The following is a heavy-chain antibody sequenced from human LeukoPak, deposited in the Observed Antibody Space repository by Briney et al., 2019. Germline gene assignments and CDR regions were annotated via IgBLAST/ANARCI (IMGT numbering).Heavy chain of an antibody. D-gene: IGHD2-2*01. CDR1: GFTFSSYW. V-gene: IGHV3-74*01. J-gene: IGHJ5*02. Sequence: GGSLRLSCAASGFTFSSYWMHWVRQAPGKGLVWVSRINSDGSSTSYADSVKGRFTISGDNAKNTLYLQMNSLRAEDTAVYYCARAYCSSTSCYRNWFDPWGQGTLVTVSS. CDR3: ARAYCSSTSCYRNWFDP. CDR2: INSDGSST.